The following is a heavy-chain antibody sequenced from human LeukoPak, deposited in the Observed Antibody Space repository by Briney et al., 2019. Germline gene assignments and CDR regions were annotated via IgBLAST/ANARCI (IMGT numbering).Heavy chain of an antibody. CDR2: ISGSGDNT. Sequence: GGSLRLSCAASGFTFNKYAMSWVRQAPGKGLEWVSGISGSGDNTYYADSVKGRFTISRDNSKNTLYLQMNSLRAEDTAVYYCAKTTDFWSGYYGDYWGQGSLVTVSS. CDR1: GFTFNKYA. D-gene: IGHD3-3*01. V-gene: IGHV3-23*01. J-gene: IGHJ4*02. CDR3: AKTTDFWSGYYGDY.